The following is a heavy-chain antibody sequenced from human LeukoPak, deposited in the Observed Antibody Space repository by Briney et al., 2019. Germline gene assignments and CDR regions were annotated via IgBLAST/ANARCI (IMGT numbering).Heavy chain of an antibody. D-gene: IGHD3-10*01. Sequence: SETLSLTCTVSGGSISSYYWSWIRQPPGKGLEWIGYIYYSGSTNYNPSLKSRVTISVDTSKNQFSLKLSSVTAADTAVYYCARQTTMVRGAAYYFDYWGQGTLVTVS. CDR3: ARQTTMVRGAAYYFDY. CDR1: GGSISSYY. V-gene: IGHV4-59*08. CDR2: IYYSGST. J-gene: IGHJ4*02.